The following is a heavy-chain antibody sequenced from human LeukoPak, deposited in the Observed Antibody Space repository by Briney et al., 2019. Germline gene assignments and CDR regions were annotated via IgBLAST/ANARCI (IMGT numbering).Heavy chain of an antibody. D-gene: IGHD1-26*01. Sequence: SETLSLTCTVSGGSVSSYYWSWVRQPPGEGLEWIAYVYNSGTTNYNPSLKSRVTISVGRSKNQFSLKMNSVTAADTAVYYCVRDWEGFNFDIWGQGTMVTVSS. J-gene: IGHJ3*02. CDR1: GGSVSSYY. CDR2: VYNSGTT. V-gene: IGHV4-59*02. CDR3: VRDWEGFNFDI.